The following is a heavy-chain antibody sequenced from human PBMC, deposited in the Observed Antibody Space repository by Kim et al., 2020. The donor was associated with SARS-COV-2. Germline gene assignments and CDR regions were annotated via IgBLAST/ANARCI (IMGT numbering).Heavy chain of an antibody. CDR1: GDSINSGGDY. CDR2: IYYSGTT. D-gene: IGHD2-2*01. Sequence: SETLSLTCTVSGDSINSGGDYWSWIRQHPAKGLEWIGYIYYSGTTYYNQSLKSRVSISVDTSKNQFSLNLSSVTAADTAVYYCARVPKIGSCSSTSCYVALYFDSWGQGILVTVSS. J-gene: IGHJ4*02. CDR3: ARVPKIGSCSSTSCYVALYFDS. V-gene: IGHV4-31*03.